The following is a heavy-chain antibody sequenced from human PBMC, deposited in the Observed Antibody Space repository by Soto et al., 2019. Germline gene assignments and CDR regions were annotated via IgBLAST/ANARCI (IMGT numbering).Heavy chain of an antibody. Sequence: ESGGGLVQPGGSLRLSCAASGFTFSSYSINWVRQAPGKGLEWVSYISSSSSIFYADSVRGRFTISRDNAQNSVYLQMNSLRAEDTAVYYCARVGVTSWCNDYWGQGSLVTVSS. J-gene: IGHJ4*02. CDR2: ISSSSSI. CDR1: GFTFSSYS. D-gene: IGHD2-8*01. V-gene: IGHV3-48*01. CDR3: ARVGVTSWCNDY.